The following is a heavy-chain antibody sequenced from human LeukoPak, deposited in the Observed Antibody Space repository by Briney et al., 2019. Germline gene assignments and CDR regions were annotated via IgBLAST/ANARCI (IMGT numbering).Heavy chain of an antibody. CDR2: MNPNSGNT. Sequence: ASVKVSCKASGYTFTSYDINWERQATGQGLEWMGWMNPNSGNTGYAQKFQGRVTMTRNASISTAYMELSSLRSEDTAVYYCARGCRSGSYLSRYYYYMDVWGKGTTVTVSS. J-gene: IGHJ6*03. V-gene: IGHV1-8*01. CDR3: ARGCRSGSYLSRYYYYMDV. CDR1: GYTFTSYD. D-gene: IGHD1-26*01.